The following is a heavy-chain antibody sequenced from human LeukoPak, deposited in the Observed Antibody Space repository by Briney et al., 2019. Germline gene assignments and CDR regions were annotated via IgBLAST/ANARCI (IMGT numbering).Heavy chain of an antibody. Sequence: GGSLRLSCAASGFTFSSYSMTWVRQAPGKGLEWVSSISTNSNYIYYADSVKGRFTISRDNAKHSLYLQMNSLRAEDTAVYYCARDRSGEYYFDYWGQGTLVTVSS. CDR1: GFTFSSYS. CDR2: ISTNSNYI. CDR3: ARDRSGEYYFDY. D-gene: IGHD5-12*01. J-gene: IGHJ4*02. V-gene: IGHV3-21*01.